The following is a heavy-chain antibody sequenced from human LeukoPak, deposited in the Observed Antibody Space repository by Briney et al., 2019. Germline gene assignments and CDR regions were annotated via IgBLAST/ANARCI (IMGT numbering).Heavy chain of an antibody. J-gene: IGHJ4*02. V-gene: IGHV1-2*02. CDR1: GYSFTAFY. CDR3: AREESGGYFDY. CDR2: IHPRSGET. Sequence: ASVRVSCKASGYSFTAFYIHWVRQAPGQGLEWMGWIHPRSGETNYAYKFKGRVTMTRDTSISTAYMELSSLRSEDTAVYYCAREESGGYFDYWGQGTLVTVSS. D-gene: IGHD2-8*02.